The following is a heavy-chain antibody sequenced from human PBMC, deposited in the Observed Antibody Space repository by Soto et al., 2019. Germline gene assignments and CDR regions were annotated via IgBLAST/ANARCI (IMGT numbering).Heavy chain of an antibody. Sequence: PGGSLRLSCAASGFAFSSCFMTLVRQAPGKGLEWVSSISATGGSTYYADSVKDLFTISRDNSKNTLYLQMNSLRAEDTALYYCAKDPGDEILTPYYFDFWGQGDLVTVSS. J-gene: IGHJ4*02. CDR3: AKDPGDEILTPYYFDF. D-gene: IGHD3-9*01. CDR2: ISATGGST. CDR1: GFAFSSCF. V-gene: IGHV3-23*01.